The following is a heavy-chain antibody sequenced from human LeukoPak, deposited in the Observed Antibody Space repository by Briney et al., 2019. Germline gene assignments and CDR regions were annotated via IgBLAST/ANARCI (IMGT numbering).Heavy chain of an antibody. J-gene: IGHJ4*02. CDR1: GGSFSGYY. CDR3: ARENYYDTSD. V-gene: IGHV4-34*01. CDR2: INHSGST. D-gene: IGHD3-22*01. Sequence: SETLSLTCAVYGGSFSGYYWSWIRQPPGKGLEWIGEINHSGSTNYNPSLKSRVTMSVDTSKNQFSLKLSSVTAADTAVYYCARENYYDTSDWGQGTLVTVSS.